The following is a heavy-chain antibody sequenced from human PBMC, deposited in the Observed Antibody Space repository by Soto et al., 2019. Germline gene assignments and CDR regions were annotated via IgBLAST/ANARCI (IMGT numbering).Heavy chain of an antibody. J-gene: IGHJ6*02. CDR1: GFTFSSYG. Sequence: QVQLVESGGGVVQPGRSLRHSCAASGFTFSSYGMHWVRQAPGKGLEWVAVISYDGSNKYYADSVKGRFTISRDNSKNTLYLQMNSLRAEDTAVYYCAKDSGVGADYYYYGMDVWGQGTTVTVSS. V-gene: IGHV3-30*18. D-gene: IGHD1-26*01. CDR2: ISYDGSNK. CDR3: AKDSGVGADYYYYGMDV.